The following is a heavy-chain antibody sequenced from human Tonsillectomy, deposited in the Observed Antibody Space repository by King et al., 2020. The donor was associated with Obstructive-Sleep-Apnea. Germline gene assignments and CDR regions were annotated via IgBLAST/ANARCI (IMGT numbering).Heavy chain of an antibody. Sequence: VPLQESGPGLVRPSETLSLTCTVSGGSISSYYWSWIRPPPGKGLEYVGYVWYSGSTNYNPSLMSRLTISVDTSQNQFSLQLSSVTAADTAVYYCARDRPPSDYWGQGILVTVSS. V-gene: IGHV4-59*01. CDR1: GGSISSYY. CDR3: ARDRPPSDY. CDR2: VWYSGST. J-gene: IGHJ4*02.